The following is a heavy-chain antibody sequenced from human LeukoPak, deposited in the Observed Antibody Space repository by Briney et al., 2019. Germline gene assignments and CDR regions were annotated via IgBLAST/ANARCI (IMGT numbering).Heavy chain of an antibody. V-gene: IGHV3-21*01. D-gene: IGHD3-22*01. J-gene: IGHJ4*02. CDR3: ARVLSSADYYDSSGYYYVPTYFDY. CDR2: ITARSDDF. Sequence: GGSLRLSCEASGFMFRSYNMNWVRQAPGKGLEWVSSITARSDDFYYADSLKGRFTISRDNDKNSLYLQMNSLRAEDTAVYYCARVLSSADYYDSSGYYYVPTYFDYWGQGTLVTVSS. CDR1: GFMFRSYN.